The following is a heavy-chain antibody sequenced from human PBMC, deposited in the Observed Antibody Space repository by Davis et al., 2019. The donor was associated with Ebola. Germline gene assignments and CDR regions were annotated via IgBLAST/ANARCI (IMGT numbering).Heavy chain of an antibody. CDR1: GGSFSGYY. Sequence: SETLSLTCAVYGGSFSGYYWSWIRQPPGKGLEWIGYIYYSGSTNYNPSLKSRVTISVDTSNNQFSLKLSSVTAADTAMYYCARWAGSSGDLRAFDIWGQGTMVSVSS. CDR3: ARWAGSSGDLRAFDI. J-gene: IGHJ3*02. D-gene: IGHD6-19*01. CDR2: IYYSGST. V-gene: IGHV4-59*08.